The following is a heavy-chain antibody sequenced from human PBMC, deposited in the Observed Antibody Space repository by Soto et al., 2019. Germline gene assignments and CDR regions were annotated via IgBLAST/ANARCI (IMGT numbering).Heavy chain of an antibody. V-gene: IGHV1-46*01. CDR2: INPSGGST. Sequence: ASVKVSCKASGYTFTSYYMHWVRQAPGQGLEWMGIINPSGGSTSYAQKFQGRVTMTRDTSTSTVYMELSSLRSGDTAVYYCAREDGVVVAATQDAFDIWGQGTMVTVSS. CDR1: GYTFTSYY. J-gene: IGHJ3*02. CDR3: AREDGVVVAATQDAFDI. D-gene: IGHD2-15*01.